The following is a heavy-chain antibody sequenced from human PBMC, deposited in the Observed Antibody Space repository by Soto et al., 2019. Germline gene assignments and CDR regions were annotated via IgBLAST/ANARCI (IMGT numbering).Heavy chain of an antibody. CDR1: GGSISSYY. V-gene: IGHV4-59*01. J-gene: IGHJ3*02. Sequence: SETLSLTCTVSGGSISSYYWSWIRQPPGKGLEWIGYIYYSGSTNYNPSLKSRVTISVDTSKNQFSLKLSSVTAADTAVYYCARDPQCEGSTSCYLGGAFDIRGQGTMVTVSS. D-gene: IGHD2-2*01. CDR2: IYYSGST. CDR3: ARDPQCEGSTSCYLGGAFDI.